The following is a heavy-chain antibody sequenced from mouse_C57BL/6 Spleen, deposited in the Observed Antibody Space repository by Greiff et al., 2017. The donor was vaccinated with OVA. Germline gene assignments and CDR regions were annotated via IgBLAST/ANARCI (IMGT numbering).Heavy chain of an antibody. D-gene: IGHD3-2*02. J-gene: IGHJ3*01. V-gene: IGHV3-1*01. CDR3: AREGSSGYLAY. CDR2: IRYSGST. Sequence: EVQLQQSGPGMVKPSQSLSLTCTVTGYSITSGYDWHWIRHFPGNKLEWMGYIRYSGSTNYNPSLKSRISITHDTSKNHFFLKLNAVTTEDTATYYCAREGSSGYLAYWGQGTLVTVSA. CDR1: GYSITSGYD.